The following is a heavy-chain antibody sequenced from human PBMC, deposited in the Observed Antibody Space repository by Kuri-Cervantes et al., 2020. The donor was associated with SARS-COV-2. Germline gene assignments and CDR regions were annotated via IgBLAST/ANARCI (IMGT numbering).Heavy chain of an antibody. V-gene: IGHV3-30-3*01. CDR1: GFTFSSYA. J-gene: IGHJ3*02. Sequence: GGSLRLSCAASGFTFSSYAMHWVRQAPGKGLEWVAVISYDGSNKYYADSVKGRFTISRDNSKNTLYLQMNSLRAEDTAVYYCASLTGYSSGTDAFDIWGQGTMVTVSS. CDR2: ISYDGSNK. CDR3: ASLTGYSSGTDAFDI. D-gene: IGHD6-19*01.